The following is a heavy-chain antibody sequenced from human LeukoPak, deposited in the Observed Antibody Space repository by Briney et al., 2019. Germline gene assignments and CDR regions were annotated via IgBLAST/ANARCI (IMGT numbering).Heavy chain of an antibody. V-gene: IGHV1-2*02. CDR1: GYTFTGYY. D-gene: IGHD3-22*01. CDR3: ASSLGYDSSGYYPEDAFDI. J-gene: IGHJ3*02. CDR2: INPNSGGT. Sequence: ASVKVSCKASGYTFTGYYMHWVRQAPGQGLEWMGWINPNSGGTNYAQKFQGRVTMTRDTSISTAYMELSRLRSDDTAVYYCASSLGYDSSGYYPEDAFDIWGQGTMVTVSS.